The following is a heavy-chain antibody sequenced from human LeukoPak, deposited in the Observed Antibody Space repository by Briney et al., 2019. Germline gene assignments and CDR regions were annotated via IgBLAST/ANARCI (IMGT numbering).Heavy chain of an antibody. CDR1: GFTFSSYA. Sequence: GGSLRLSCAASGFTFSSYAMSWVRRAPGKGLEWVSAISGSGGSTYYADSVKGRFTISRDNSKNTLYLQMNSLRAEDTAVYYCAKRPGYSSSWSVPGWFDPWGQGTLVTVSS. V-gene: IGHV3-23*01. CDR2: ISGSGGST. J-gene: IGHJ5*02. CDR3: AKRPGYSSSWSVPGWFDP. D-gene: IGHD6-13*01.